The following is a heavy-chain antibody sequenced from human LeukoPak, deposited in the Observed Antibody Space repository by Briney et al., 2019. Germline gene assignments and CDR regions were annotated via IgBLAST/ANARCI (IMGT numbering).Heavy chain of an antibody. J-gene: IGHJ3*02. Sequence: SETLSLTCTVSGGSISSSSYYWGWIRQPPGKGLEWIGSIYYSGSTYYNPSLKSRVTISVDTSKNQFSLKLSSVTAADTAVYYCARGVNDAFDIWGQGTMVTVSS. CDR2: IYYSGST. V-gene: IGHV4-39*07. CDR1: GGSISSSSYY. CDR3: ARGVNDAFDI.